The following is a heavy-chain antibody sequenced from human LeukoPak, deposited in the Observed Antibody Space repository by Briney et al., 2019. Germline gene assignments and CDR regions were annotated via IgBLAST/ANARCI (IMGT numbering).Heavy chain of an antibody. CDR1: GDSFSSNSAA. CDR3: AREKYYDFWSGYYDCRWFDP. D-gene: IGHD3-3*01. Sequence: SQTLSLTCAISGDSFSSNSAAWNWIRQSPSRGLEWLGRTFYRSKWYNDYAVSVKSRITINPDTSKNQFSLQLNSVTPEDTAVYYCAREKYYDFWSGYYDCRWFDPWGQGTLVTVSS. J-gene: IGHJ5*02. V-gene: IGHV6-1*01. CDR2: TFYRSKWYN.